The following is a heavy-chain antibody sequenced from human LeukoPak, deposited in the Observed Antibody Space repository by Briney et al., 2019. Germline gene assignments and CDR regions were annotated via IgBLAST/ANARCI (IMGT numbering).Heavy chain of an antibody. J-gene: IGHJ4*02. D-gene: IGHD3-10*01. CDR1: GFTFSSYS. V-gene: IGHV3-21*01. CDR3: ARQGSGREFDY. Sequence: GGSLRLSCAASGFTFSSYSMNWVRQAPGKGLEWVSSISSSSSYIYYADSVKGRFTISRDNAKNSLYLQMNSLRAEDMAVYYCARQGSGREFDYWGQGTLVTVSS. CDR2: ISSSSSYI.